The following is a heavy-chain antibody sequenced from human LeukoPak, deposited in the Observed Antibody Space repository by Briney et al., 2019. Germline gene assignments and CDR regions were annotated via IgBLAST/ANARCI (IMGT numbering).Heavy chain of an antibody. J-gene: IGHJ3*02. D-gene: IGHD3-3*01. Sequence: PSETLSLTCTVSGGSISSSSYYWGWIRQPTGKGLEWIGSIYYSGSTYYNPSLKSRVTISVDASKNQFSLRLRSATAADTAVYYCARGTEWSTVDAFDIWGQGTMVTVSS. CDR2: IYYSGST. CDR1: GGSISSSSYY. V-gene: IGHV4-39*07. CDR3: ARGTEWSTVDAFDI.